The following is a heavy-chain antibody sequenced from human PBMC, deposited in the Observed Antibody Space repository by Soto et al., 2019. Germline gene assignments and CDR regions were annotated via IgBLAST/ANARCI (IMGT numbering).Heavy chain of an antibody. Sequence: GGSLRLSCAASGFTFSSYSMNWVRQAPGKGLEWVSYISSSSSTIYYADSVKGRFTISRDNAKNSLYLQMNSLRAEDTAVYYCAASCGTSCYLSPYYYYYYMDVWGKGTTVTVSS. J-gene: IGHJ6*03. CDR3: AASCGTSCYLSPYYYYYYMDV. CDR2: ISSSSSTI. CDR1: GFTFSSYS. V-gene: IGHV3-48*01. D-gene: IGHD2-2*01.